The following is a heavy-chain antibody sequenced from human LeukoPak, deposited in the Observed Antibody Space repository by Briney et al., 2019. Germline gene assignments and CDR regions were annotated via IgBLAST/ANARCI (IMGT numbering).Heavy chain of an antibody. J-gene: IGHJ4*02. CDR3: ARGVSGYFYLFDC. Sequence: APVKVSCMASGYTFTDYYMHWVRQAPGQGLEWMGWINPNSGGTNSAQKFQGRATMTRDTSISTGYMELSRLRSDDTAVYYCARGVSGYFYLFDCWGQGTLVTVSS. CDR2: INPNSGGT. CDR1: GYTFTDYY. D-gene: IGHD3-22*01. V-gene: IGHV1-2*02.